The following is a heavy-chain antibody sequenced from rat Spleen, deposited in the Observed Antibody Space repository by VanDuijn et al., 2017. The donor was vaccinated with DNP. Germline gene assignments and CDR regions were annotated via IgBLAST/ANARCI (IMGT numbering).Heavy chain of an antibody. J-gene: IGHJ2*01. CDR1: GFTFSDYA. CDR2: ISTRGEYT. CDR3: TREQHYHFDY. Sequence: EVQLVESGGGLVQPGNSLKLSCAASGFTFSDYAMAWVRQSPKKGLEWVASISTRGEYTHYRDSVKGRFTISRDNAKNTQYLQMNSLKSEDTATYFCTREQHYHFDYWGQGVVVTVSS. V-gene: IGHV5S13*01. D-gene: IGHD1-10*01.